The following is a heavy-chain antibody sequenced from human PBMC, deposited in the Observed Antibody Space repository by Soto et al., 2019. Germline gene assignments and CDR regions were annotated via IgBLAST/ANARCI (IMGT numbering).Heavy chain of an antibody. J-gene: IGHJ6*02. CDR3: ARDDEYSGNGMDV. D-gene: IGHD3-10*01. Sequence: QVQLVESGGGVVQPGRSLRLSCAASGFTFSNYGMHWVRQAPGKGLEWVAVILNDGSNRYHADSVKDRFTISRDNSKNMLYLQINSMRAEDTAVYYCARDDEYSGNGMDVWGQGNTVTVS. CDR2: ILNDGSNR. CDR1: GFTFSNYG. V-gene: IGHV3-33*01.